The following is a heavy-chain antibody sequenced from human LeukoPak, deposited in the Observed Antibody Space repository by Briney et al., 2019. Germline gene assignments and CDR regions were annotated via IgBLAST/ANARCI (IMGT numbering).Heavy chain of an antibody. CDR3: AREWHHVFDY. CDR1: GGSFSGYY. Sequence: PSETLSLTCAVHGGSFSGYYWSWIRQPPGKGLEWIGEINHSGSANYNPSLKSRVIMSVDKSKNQFSLKLRSVTAADTAVYYCAREWHHVFDYWGQGNLVTVSS. J-gene: IGHJ4*02. D-gene: IGHD5-12*01. V-gene: IGHV4-34*01. CDR2: INHSGSA.